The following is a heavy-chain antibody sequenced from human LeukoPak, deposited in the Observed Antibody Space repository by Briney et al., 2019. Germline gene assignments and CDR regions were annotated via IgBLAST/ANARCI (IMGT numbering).Heavy chain of an antibody. J-gene: IGHJ4*02. CDR3: AREEEILSFFIN. CDR1: GGTFSSYA. V-gene: IGHV1-69*05. Sequence: ASVKVSCKASGGTFSSYAISWVRQAPGQGLEWMGGIIPIFGTANYAQKFQGRVTITTDESTSTAYMELSRLRSEDTAVYYCAREEEILSFFINWGQGTLVTVSS. CDR2: IIPIFGTA. D-gene: IGHD2-15*01.